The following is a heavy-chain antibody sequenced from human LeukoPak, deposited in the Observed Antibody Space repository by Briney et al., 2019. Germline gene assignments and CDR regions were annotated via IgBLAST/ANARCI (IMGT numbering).Heavy chain of an antibody. D-gene: IGHD5-12*01. CDR1: GFTFSSYA. V-gene: IGHV3-30-3*01. CDR3: ARESMEATLLFDY. J-gene: IGHJ4*02. Sequence: PGGSLRLSCAASGFTFSSYAMHWVRQAPGKGLEWVAVISYDGSNKYYADSVKGRFTISRDNSKNTLYLQMNSLRAEDTAVYYCARESMEATLLFDYWGQGTLVTVSS. CDR2: ISYDGSNK.